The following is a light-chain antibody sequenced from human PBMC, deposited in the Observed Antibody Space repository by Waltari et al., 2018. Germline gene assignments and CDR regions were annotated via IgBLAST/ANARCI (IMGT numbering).Light chain of an antibody. Sequence: QSVLPQPPSASGTPGPRVTISCSGSSSNIGSNTVTCYQQPPGTAPNLLIYRNNQRPSGVPDRFSGSKSGTSASLAISGLQSEDEADYYCAAWDDSLNGLWVFGGGTKLTVL. CDR1: SSNIGSNT. CDR2: RNN. V-gene: IGLV1-44*01. CDR3: AAWDDSLNGLWV. J-gene: IGLJ3*02.